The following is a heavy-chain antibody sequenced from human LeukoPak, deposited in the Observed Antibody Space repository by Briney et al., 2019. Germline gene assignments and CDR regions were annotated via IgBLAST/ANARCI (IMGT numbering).Heavy chain of an antibody. J-gene: IGHJ3*02. Sequence: SETLSLTCAVYGGSFIGYYWSWIRQPPGKGLEWIGGINHSGSTNYNPSLKSRVTISVETSKNQLSLKLSSVTAADTAVYYCARLFEGTFDIWGQGTMVTVSS. D-gene: IGHD3-10*01. CDR2: INHSGST. CDR1: GGSFIGYY. V-gene: IGHV4-34*01. CDR3: ARLFEGTFDI.